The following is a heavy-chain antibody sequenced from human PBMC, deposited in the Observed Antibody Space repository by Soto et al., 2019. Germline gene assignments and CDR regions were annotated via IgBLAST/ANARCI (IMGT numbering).Heavy chain of an antibody. Sequence: PSETLSLTCTVSGGSISSTTYYWGWMRQPPGKGLEWIASFFIGGNTYYNPSLKSRVTTSVDTSKNQFSLKLSSVTAADTAVYYCGRISSHGDYAYWGQGTLVTVSS. CDR3: GRISSHGDYAY. V-gene: IGHV4-39*01. CDR2: FFIGGNT. D-gene: IGHD4-17*01. J-gene: IGHJ4*02. CDR1: GGSISSTTYY.